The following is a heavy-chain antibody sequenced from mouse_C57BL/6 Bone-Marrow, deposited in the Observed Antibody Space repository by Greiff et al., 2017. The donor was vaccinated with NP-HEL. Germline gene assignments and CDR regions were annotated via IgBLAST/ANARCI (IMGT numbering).Heavy chain of an antibody. V-gene: IGHV1-69*01. CDR3: ARERITTVVFDY. D-gene: IGHD1-1*01. J-gene: IGHJ2*01. CDR1: GYTFTSYW. Sequence: QVQLQQPGAELVMPGASVKLSCKASGYTFTSYWMHWVKQRPGQGLEWIGEIDPSDSYTNYNQKFKGKSTLTVDKSSSTAYMQLSSLTSEDSAVYYCARERITTVVFDYWAQGTTLTVSS. CDR2: IDPSDSYT.